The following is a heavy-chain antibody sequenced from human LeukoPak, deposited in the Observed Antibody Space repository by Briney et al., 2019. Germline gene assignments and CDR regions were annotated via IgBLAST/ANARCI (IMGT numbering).Heavy chain of an antibody. CDR1: GFTFSTYS. J-gene: IGHJ4*02. V-gene: IGHV3-21*01. D-gene: IGHD6-19*01. Sequence: PGGSLRLSCAASGFTFSTYSMNWVRQAPGKGLEWVSSISSSSSYIYYADSVKGRFTISRDNAKNSLYLQMNSLRAEDMAVYYCARDGRGAVAGFDYWGQGTLVAVSS. CDR3: ARDGRGAVAGFDY. CDR2: ISSSSSYI.